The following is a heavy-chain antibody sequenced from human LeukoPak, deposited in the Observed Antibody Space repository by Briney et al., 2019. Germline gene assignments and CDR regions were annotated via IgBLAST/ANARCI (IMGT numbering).Heavy chain of an antibody. CDR1: GGSISSYY. D-gene: IGHD6-6*01. Sequence: SETLSLTCTVSGGSISSYYWSWIRQPPGKGLEWIGYIYYSGSTNYNPSPKSRVTISVDTSKNQFSLKLSSVTAADTAVYYCARGGSSSSDLDYWGQGTLVTVSS. J-gene: IGHJ4*02. CDR3: ARGGSSSSDLDY. CDR2: IYYSGST. V-gene: IGHV4-59*01.